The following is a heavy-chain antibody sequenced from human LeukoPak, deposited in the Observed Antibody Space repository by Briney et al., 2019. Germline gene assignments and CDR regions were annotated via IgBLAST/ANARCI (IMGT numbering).Heavy chain of an antibody. CDR1: GFSFNEYW. J-gene: IGHJ4*02. Sequence: QAGGSLRLPCAASGFSFNEYWMSWVRQAPGKGPEWVANIKEDGSDKYYIDSVKGRFTISRDDGTNSVFLEMNSLRPEDTGLYYCARDSRPRGGSCFDNWGQGTLVTVSS. V-gene: IGHV3-7*01. CDR2: IKEDGSDK. CDR3: ARDSRPRGGSCFDN. D-gene: IGHD2-15*01.